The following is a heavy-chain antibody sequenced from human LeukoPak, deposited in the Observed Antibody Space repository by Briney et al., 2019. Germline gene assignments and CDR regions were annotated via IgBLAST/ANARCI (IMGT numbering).Heavy chain of an antibody. CDR2: ISWNSGSI. Sequence: PGGSLRLSCAASGFTFDDYAVHWVRQAPGKGLEWVSGISWNSGSIGYADSVKGRFTISRDNAKNSLYLQMNSLRAEDMALYYCAKEGARLGTAVSGPFDYWGQGTLVTVSS. V-gene: IGHV3-9*03. CDR3: AKEGARLGTAVSGPFDY. CDR1: GFTFDDYA. D-gene: IGHD6-13*01. J-gene: IGHJ4*02.